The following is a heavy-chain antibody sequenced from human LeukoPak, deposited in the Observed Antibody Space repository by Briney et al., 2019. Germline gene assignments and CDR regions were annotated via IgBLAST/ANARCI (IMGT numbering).Heavy chain of an antibody. V-gene: IGHV4-39*01. CDR1: GGSISSYY. D-gene: IGHD6-13*01. CDR3: ARRTPYSSSWATWYFDY. CDR2: IYYSGST. J-gene: IGHJ4*02. Sequence: PSETLSLTCTVSGGSISSYYWSWIRQPPGKGLEWIGSIYYSGSTYYNPSLKSRVTISVDTSKNQFSLKLSSVTAADTAVYYCARRTPYSSSWATWYFDYWGQGTLVTVSS.